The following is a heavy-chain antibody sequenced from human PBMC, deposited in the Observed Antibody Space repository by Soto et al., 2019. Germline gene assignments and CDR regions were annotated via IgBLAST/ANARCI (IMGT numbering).Heavy chain of an antibody. CDR1: GGSISSSNW. Sequence: SETLSLTCAVSGGSISSSNWWSWVRQPPGKGLEWIGEIYHSGSTNYNPSLKSRVTISVDKSKNQFSLKLSSVTAADTAVYYCARGGSSGENWFDPWGQGTLVTVSS. V-gene: IGHV4-4*02. J-gene: IGHJ5*02. D-gene: IGHD6-19*01. CDR3: ARGGSSGENWFDP. CDR2: IYHSGST.